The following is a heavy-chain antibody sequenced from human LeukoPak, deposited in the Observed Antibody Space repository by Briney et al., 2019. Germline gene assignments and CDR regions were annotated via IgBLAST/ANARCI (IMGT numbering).Heavy chain of an antibody. V-gene: IGHV3-23*01. J-gene: IGHJ4*02. CDR2: LTNSGGSGGVT. CDR1: GFTFSTYA. D-gene: IGHD3-22*01. CDR3: AKAMSTDHYDSRGFYRVDFDS. Sequence: PGGSLRLSCAASGFTFSTYAMSWVRQAPGKGLEWDSALTNSGGSGGVTYYADSVKGRFIISRDNSKSTLYLQLSSLRAEDTAVYYCAKAMSTDHYDSRGFYRVDFDSWGQGTLVTVSS.